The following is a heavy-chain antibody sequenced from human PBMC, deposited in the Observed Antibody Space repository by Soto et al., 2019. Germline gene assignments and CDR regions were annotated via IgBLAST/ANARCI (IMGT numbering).Heavy chain of an antibody. CDR1: GFTFSSHG. V-gene: IGHV3-33*01. Sequence: QVQLVESGVGVVQPGRYLRLSCAASGFTFSSHGMHWVRQAPGKGLEWVAVIWYDGSNKYYADSVKVRFTISRDNSKNTLYLQVDSLRYEYTAVYYCARGGNSVLGAFDVWGQATMVTVSS. D-gene: IGHD3-10*02. CDR2: IWYDGSNK. J-gene: IGHJ3*01. CDR3: ARGGNSVLGAFDV.